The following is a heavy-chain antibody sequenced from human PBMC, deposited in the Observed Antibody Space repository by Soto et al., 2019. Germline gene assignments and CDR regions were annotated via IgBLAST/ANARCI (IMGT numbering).Heavy chain of an antibody. Sequence: VQLLDSGGGLVQPGGSLRLSCAASGFTFSGYALTWVRQAPGKGLEWVSAISGGGDATFYADSVKGRFTISRDNSKNTLYLQMNSLGAEDTAVYYCARKVSGSTGRPDLWYFDLWGRGTLVTVSS. CDR2: ISGGGDAT. CDR1: GFTFSGYA. D-gene: IGHD3-10*01. J-gene: IGHJ2*01. V-gene: IGHV3-23*01. CDR3: ARKVSGSTGRPDLWYFDL.